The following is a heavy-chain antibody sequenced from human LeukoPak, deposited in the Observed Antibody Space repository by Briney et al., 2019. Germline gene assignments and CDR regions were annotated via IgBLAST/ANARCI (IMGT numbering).Heavy chain of an antibody. V-gene: IGHV4-59*01. CDR3: ARVPIFGVVSWFDP. CDR2: IYYSGST. D-gene: IGHD3-3*01. J-gene: IGHJ5*02. CDR1: GGSISSYY. Sequence: SETLSLTCTVPGGSISSYYWSWIRQPPGKGLEWIGYIYYSGSTNYNPSLKSRVTISVDTSKNQFSLKLSSVTAADTAVYYCARVPIFGVVSWFDPWGQGTLVTVSS.